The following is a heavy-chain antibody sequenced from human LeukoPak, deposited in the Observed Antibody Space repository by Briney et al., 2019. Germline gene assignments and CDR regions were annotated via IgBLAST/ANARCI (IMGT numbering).Heavy chain of an antibody. Sequence: SETLSLTCTVSGGSISSGSYYWSWIRQPAGKGLEWIGRIYTSGSTYYNPSLKSRVTISVDTSKNQFSLKLSSVTAADTAVYYCARGQQLVQGLFDYWGQGTLVTVSS. D-gene: IGHD6-13*01. J-gene: IGHJ4*02. CDR1: GGSISSGSYY. V-gene: IGHV4-61*02. CDR3: ARGQQLVQGLFDY. CDR2: IYTSGST.